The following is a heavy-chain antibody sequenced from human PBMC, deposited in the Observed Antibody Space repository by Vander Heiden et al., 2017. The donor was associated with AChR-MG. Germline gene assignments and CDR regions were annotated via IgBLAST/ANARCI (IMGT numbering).Heavy chain of an antibody. D-gene: IGHD4-17*01. J-gene: IGHJ4*02. V-gene: IGHV3-30*18. CDR2: ISYDGSNK. CDR3: AKDSAGGYGDYCYDY. Sequence: QVQLVESGGGVVQPGRSLRLSCAASGFTFSSYGMHWVRQAPGKGLEWVAVISYDGSNKYYADSVKGRFTISRDNSKNTLYLQMNSLRAEDTAVYYCAKDSAGGYGDYCYDYWGQGTLVTVSS. CDR1: GFTFSSYG.